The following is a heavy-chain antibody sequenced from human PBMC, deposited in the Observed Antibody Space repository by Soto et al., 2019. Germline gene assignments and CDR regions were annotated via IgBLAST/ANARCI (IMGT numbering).Heavy chain of an antibody. CDR2: IKQDGSEK. Sequence: EVQLVESGGGLVQPGGSLRLSCAASGFTFSSYWMSWVRQAPGKGLGWVANIKQDGSEKYYVDSVKGRFTISRDNAKNSLYLQMNSLRAEDTAVYYCARGLALAVAGFDYWGQGTLVTVSS. V-gene: IGHV3-7*01. J-gene: IGHJ4*02. CDR3: ARGLALAVAGFDY. CDR1: GFTFSSYW. D-gene: IGHD6-19*01.